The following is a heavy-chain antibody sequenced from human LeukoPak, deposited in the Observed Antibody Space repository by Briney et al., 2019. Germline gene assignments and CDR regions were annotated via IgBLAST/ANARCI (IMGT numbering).Heavy chain of an antibody. Sequence: GGSLRLSCAASGFTFSTYWMTWVRQAPGKGLEWVSYISSSGSTIYYADSVKGRFTISRDNAKNSLYLQMNSLRAEDTAVYYCARHLTSGWPGFDYWGQGTLVTVSS. CDR2: ISSSGSTI. CDR3: ARHLTSGWPGFDY. CDR1: GFTFSTYW. V-gene: IGHV3-48*04. D-gene: IGHD6-19*01. J-gene: IGHJ4*02.